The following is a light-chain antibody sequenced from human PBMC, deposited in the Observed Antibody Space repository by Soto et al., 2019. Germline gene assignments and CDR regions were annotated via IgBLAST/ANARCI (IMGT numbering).Light chain of an antibody. CDR2: GNS. J-gene: IGLJ2*01. CDR3: QSYDSSLSGVV. V-gene: IGLV1-40*01. Sequence: QSVLTQPPSVSGAPGQRVTISCTGSSSNIGAGYDVHWYQQLPGTAPKLLIYGNSNRPSGVPDRFSGSKSGTSASLAITGLQADDEADYYCQSYDSSLSGVVFGEGTKLTVL. CDR1: SSNIGAGYD.